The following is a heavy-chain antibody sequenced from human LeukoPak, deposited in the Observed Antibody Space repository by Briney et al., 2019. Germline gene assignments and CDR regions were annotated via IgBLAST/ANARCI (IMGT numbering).Heavy chain of an antibody. J-gene: IGHJ4*02. CDR1: GFTFSSYA. CDR2: ISGSGGST. CDR3: AKAPPAYCGGDCYIGY. V-gene: IGHV3-23*01. Sequence: GGSLRLSCAASGFTFSSYAMSCVRQAPGKGLEWVSAISGSGGSTYYADSVKGRFTISRDNSKNTLYLQMNSLRAEDTAVYYCAKAPPAYCGGDCYIGYWGQGPLVTVSS. D-gene: IGHD2-21*02.